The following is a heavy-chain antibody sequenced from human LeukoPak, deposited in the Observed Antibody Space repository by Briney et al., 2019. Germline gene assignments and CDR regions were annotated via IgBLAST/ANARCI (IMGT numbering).Heavy chain of an antibody. CDR2: IIPIFGTA. J-gene: IGHJ6*03. CDR1: GGTFSSYA. Sequence: SVKVSCKASGGTFSSYAISWVRQAPGQGLEWMGGIIPIFGTANYAQKFQGRVTITTDESTSTAYMELSSLRSEDTAVYYCARDGGYSSSPSYYYYYMDVWGKGTTVTVSS. D-gene: IGHD6-6*01. V-gene: IGHV1-69*05. CDR3: ARDGGYSSSPSYYYYYMDV.